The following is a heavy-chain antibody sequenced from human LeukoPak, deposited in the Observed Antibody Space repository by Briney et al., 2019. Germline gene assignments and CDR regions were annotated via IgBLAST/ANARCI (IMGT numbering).Heavy chain of an antibody. CDR2: IKQDGSEK. Sequence: GGSLRLSCTASGFTFSSYWMTWVRQAPGKGLEWVANIKQDGSEKYYVDSVKGRFTISRDNAKNSLYLQMNSLRAEDTAVYYCARDYGGSSPFDYWGQGTLVTVSS. J-gene: IGHJ4*02. CDR1: GFTFSSYW. V-gene: IGHV3-7*01. CDR3: ARDYGGSSPFDY. D-gene: IGHD4-23*01.